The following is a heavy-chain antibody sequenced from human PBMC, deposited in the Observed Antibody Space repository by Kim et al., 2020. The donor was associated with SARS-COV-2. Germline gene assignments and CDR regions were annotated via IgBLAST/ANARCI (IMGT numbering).Heavy chain of an antibody. J-gene: IGHJ6*01. Sequence: SETLSLTCTVSGGSISSYYWSWIRQPPGKGLEWIGYIYYSGSTNYNPSLKSRVTISVDTSKNQFSLKLSSVTAADTAVYYCARGVEYDSSGYFYYYGMDV. CDR1: GGSISSYY. D-gene: IGHD3-22*01. CDR3: ARGVEYDSSGYFYYYGMDV. V-gene: IGHV4-59*13. CDR2: IYYSGST.